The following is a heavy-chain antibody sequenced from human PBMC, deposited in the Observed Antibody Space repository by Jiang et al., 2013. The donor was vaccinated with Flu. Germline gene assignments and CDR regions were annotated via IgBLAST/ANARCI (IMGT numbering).Heavy chain of an antibody. J-gene: IGHJ2*01. Sequence: GSGLVKPSQTLSLTCAVSGGSISSGGYSWSWIRQPPGKGLEWIGYIYHSGSTYYNPSLKSRVTISVDRSKNQFSLKLSSVAAADTAVYYCARDGVAGVSWYFDLWGRGTLVTVSS. CDR2: IYHSGST. D-gene: IGHD6-19*01. CDR1: GGSISSGGYS. V-gene: IGHV4-30-2*01. CDR3: ARDGVAGVSWYFDL.